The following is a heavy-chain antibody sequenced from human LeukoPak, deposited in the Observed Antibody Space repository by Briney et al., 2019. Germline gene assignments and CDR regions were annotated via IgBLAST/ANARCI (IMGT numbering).Heavy chain of an antibody. CDR3: ARHFSSGWPLEALDV. CDR1: GFTFTTYA. CDR2: ISAHNGNT. D-gene: IGHD6-19*01. J-gene: IGHJ3*01. Sequence: GASVKVSCKASGFTFTTYAFSWVRQAPGQGLEWMGWISAHNGNTNYAQKLQGRVTMTTDTSTNTAYMELRSLRFDDTAVHYCARHFSSGWPLEALDVWGQGTLVTVSS. V-gene: IGHV1-18*01.